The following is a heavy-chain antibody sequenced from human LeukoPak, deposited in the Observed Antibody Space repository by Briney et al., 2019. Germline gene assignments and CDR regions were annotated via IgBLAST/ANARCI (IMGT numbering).Heavy chain of an antibody. V-gene: IGHV3-23*01. CDR2: ISGGGGST. CDR3: ANPGRYSSGWVFPPCFDY. CDR1: GFTFSSYA. D-gene: IGHD6-19*01. Sequence: GGSLRLSCAASGFTFSSYAMSWVRQAPGKGLEWVSAISGGGGSTYYTDSVKGRFTISRDNSKNTLYLQMNSLRADDTAVYYCANPGRYSSGWVFPPCFDYWGQGTLVTVSS. J-gene: IGHJ4*02.